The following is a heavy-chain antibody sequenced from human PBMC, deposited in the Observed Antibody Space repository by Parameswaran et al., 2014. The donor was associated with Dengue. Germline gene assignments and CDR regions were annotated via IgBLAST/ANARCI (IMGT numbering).Heavy chain of an antibody. J-gene: IGHJ5*02. D-gene: IGHD3-3*01. CDR2: INPNSGGT. CDR3: ARDPIFGVVRRNNNWFDP. V-gene: IGHV1-2*02. Sequence: WVRQAPGQGLEWMGWINPNSGGTNYAQKFQGRVTMTRDTSISTAYMELSRLRSDDTAVYYCARDPIFGVVRRNNNWFDPWGQGTLVTVSS.